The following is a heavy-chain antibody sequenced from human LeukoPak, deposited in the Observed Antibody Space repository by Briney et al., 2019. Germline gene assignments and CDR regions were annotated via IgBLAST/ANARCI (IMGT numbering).Heavy chain of an antibody. J-gene: IGHJ4*02. CDR1: GYSFTSYW. Sequence: GESLKISCKGSGYSFTSYWIGWVRQMPGKGLEWMGIIYPGDSDTTYSPSFQGQVTISADKSISTAYLQWSSLKASDTAMYYCARGGYYGSGSYYTFDYWGQGTLVTVSS. V-gene: IGHV5-51*01. CDR3: ARGGYYGSGSYYTFDY. D-gene: IGHD3-10*01. CDR2: IYPGDSDT.